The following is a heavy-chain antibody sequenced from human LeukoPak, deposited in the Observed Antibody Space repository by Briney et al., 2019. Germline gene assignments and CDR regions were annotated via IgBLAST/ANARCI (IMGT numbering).Heavy chain of an antibody. Sequence: SETLSLTCAVYGGSFSGYYWSWIRQPPGKGLEWIGEINHSGSTNYNPSLKSRVTISVDTSKNQFPLKLSSVTAADTAVYYCARGLTTVTTNFDYWGQGTLVTVSS. CDR3: ARGLTTVTTNFDY. J-gene: IGHJ4*02. D-gene: IGHD4-11*01. CDR2: INHSGST. V-gene: IGHV4-34*01. CDR1: GGSFSGYY.